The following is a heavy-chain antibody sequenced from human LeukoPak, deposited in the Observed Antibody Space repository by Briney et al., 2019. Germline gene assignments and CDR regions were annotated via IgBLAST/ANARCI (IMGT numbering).Heavy chain of an antibody. J-gene: IGHJ2*01. CDR3: ARDVSYDSSGYYPYWYFDL. Sequence: SQTLSLTCTVSGGSISSGDYYWSWIRHPPGKGLEWIGYIYYSGSTYYNPSLKSRVTISVDTSKNQFSLKLSSVTAADTAVYYCARDVSYDSSGYYPYWYFDLWGRGALVTVSS. D-gene: IGHD3-22*01. V-gene: IGHV4-30-4*01. CDR2: IYYSGST. CDR1: GGSISSGDYY.